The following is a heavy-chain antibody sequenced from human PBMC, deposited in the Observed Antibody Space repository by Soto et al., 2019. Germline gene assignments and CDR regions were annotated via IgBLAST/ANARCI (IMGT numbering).Heavy chain of an antibody. Sequence: GGSLRLSCAASGFTFSSYAMSWVRQAPGKGLEWVSAISGSGGSTYYADSVKGRFTISRDNSKNTLYLQMNSLRAEDTAVYYCAKGNHGHNRWEDIVVVVAATRAFDIWGQGTMVTVSS. CDR2: ISGSGGST. CDR1: GFTFSSYA. V-gene: IGHV3-23*01. CDR3: AKGNHGHNRWEDIVVVVAATRAFDI. J-gene: IGHJ3*02. D-gene: IGHD2-15*01.